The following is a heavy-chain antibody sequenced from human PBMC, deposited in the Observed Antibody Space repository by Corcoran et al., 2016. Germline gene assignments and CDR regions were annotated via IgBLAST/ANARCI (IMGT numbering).Heavy chain of an antibody. CDR3: TRARSSFPSNWFDP. CDR1: GFTFSNYG. CDR2: ISYDGSNQ. D-gene: IGHD3-3*01. J-gene: IGHJ5*02. Sequence: QVQLVESGGGVVQPGRSLRLSCAASGFTFSNYGMHWVRQAPGKGLEWVAVISYDGSNQNYSDSAKGRFTISRDDSKNTLNLQMNSLRVEDTAVDYCTRARSSFPSNWFDPWGQGTLVTVSS. V-gene: IGHV3-30*03.